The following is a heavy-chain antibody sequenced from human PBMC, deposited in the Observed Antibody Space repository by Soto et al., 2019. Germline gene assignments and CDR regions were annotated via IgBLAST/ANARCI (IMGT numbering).Heavy chain of an antibody. CDR2: INPNSGGT. Sequence: KVSCKASGYTFTGYYMHWVRQAPGQGLEWMGWINPNSGGTNYAQKFQGWVTMTRDTSISTAYMELSRLRSDDTAVYYCARAGPTYYDYVWGSYRPRYYYYGMDVWGQGTTVTVS. D-gene: IGHD3-16*02. CDR3: ARAGPTYYDYVWGSYRPRYYYYGMDV. CDR1: GYTFTGYY. V-gene: IGHV1-2*04. J-gene: IGHJ6*02.